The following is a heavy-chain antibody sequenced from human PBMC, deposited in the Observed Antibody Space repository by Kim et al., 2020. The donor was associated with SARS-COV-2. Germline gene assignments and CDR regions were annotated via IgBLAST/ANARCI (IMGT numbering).Heavy chain of an antibody. V-gene: IGHV4-4*07. Sequence: SETLSLTCTISSDSITSYQWTWIRQPAGKGLEWLGRISAGGRADYYPSLRSRLSLSLDTSKNQLSLRLTSVTAADTAVYYCTRQSTYNPADPLYYYDNWG. CDR1: SDSITSYQ. CDR2: ISAGGRA. CDR3: TRQSTYNPADPLYYYDN. J-gene: IGHJ4*01. D-gene: IGHD1-1*01.